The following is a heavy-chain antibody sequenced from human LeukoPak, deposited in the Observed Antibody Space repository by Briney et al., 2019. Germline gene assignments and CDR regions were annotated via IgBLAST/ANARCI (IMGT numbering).Heavy chain of an antibody. CDR2: IYYSGST. CDR1: GGSISSGDYY. CDR3: ATGVDTAMVQFDY. V-gene: IGHV4-30-4*01. D-gene: IGHD5-18*01. J-gene: IGHJ4*02. Sequence: SQTLSLTYTVSGGSISSGDYYWSWIRQPPGKGLEWIGYIYYSGSTYYNPSLKSRVTISVDTSKNQFSLKLSSVTAADTAVYYCATGVDTAMVQFDYWGQGTLVTVSS.